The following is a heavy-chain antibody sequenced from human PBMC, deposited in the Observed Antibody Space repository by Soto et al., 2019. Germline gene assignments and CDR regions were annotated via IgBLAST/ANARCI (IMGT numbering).Heavy chain of an antibody. CDR3: ARVRGTWTGHIVTGKSSRYYSDY. D-gene: IGHD3-9*01. CDR2: IYYSGST. Sequence: PSETLSLTCTVSGGSISSGGYYWSWIRQHPGKGLEWIGYIYYSGSTYYNPSLKSRVTISVDTSKNQFSLKLSSVTAADTAVYYCARVRGTWTGHIVTGKSSRYYSDYWGQGTLVTVSS. CDR1: GGSISSGGYY. V-gene: IGHV4-31*03. J-gene: IGHJ4*02.